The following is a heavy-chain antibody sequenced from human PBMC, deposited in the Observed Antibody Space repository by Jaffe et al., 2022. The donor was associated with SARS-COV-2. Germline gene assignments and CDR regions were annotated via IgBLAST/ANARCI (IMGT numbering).Heavy chain of an antibody. V-gene: IGHV3-21*01. D-gene: IGHD3-22*01. CDR1: GLAFGIST. J-gene: IGHJ1*01. CDR3: ARGLYDGGSYYPFQH. Sequence: EVQLVESGGGLVKPGGSLRLSCAASGLAFGISTMSWVRQAPGKGLEWVSSISGSSAYIHYADSAKGRFTVSRDNAKNSLYLQMNSLRADDTAVYYCARGLYDGGSYYPFQHWGQGTVVTVSS. CDR2: ISGSSAYI.